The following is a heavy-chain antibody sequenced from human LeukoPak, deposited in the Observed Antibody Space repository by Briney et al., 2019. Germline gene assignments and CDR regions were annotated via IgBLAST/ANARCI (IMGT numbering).Heavy chain of an antibody. J-gene: IGHJ4*02. CDR1: GGSISSYY. CDR3: ARVERASNHFDY. Sequence: SETLSLTCTGSGGSISSYYWSWIRQPPGKGLEWIGYIYYSGSTNYNPSLKSRVTISVDTSKNQFSLKLSSVTAADTAVYYCARVERASNHFDYWGQGTLVTVSS. D-gene: IGHD1-1*01. V-gene: IGHV4-59*01. CDR2: IYYSGST.